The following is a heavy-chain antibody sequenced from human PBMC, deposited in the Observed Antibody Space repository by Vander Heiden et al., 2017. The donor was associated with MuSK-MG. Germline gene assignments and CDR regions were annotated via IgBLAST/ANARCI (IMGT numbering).Heavy chain of an antibody. CDR2: IIPIFGTT. D-gene: IGHD5-12*01. Sequence: QVQLVQSGAEVKKPGSSVKVSCKASGGTFISYAISWVRQAPGQGLEWMGDIIPIFGTTNYAQRCQGRVTITADKSTSTAYVELSSLRYEETAVYYCARYYTKDGYNQAGFFDLWGRGTLVPVS. V-gene: IGHV1-69*06. J-gene: IGHJ2*01. CDR3: ARYYTKDGYNQAGFFDL. CDR1: GGTFISYA.